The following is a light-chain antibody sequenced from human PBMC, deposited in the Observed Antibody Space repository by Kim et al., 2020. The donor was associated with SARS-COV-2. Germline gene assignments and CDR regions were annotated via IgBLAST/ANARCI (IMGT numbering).Light chain of an antibody. CDR3: QSYDSFVV. CDR2: GNS. CDR1: SSNIGAGYD. V-gene: IGLV1-40*01. J-gene: IGLJ2*01. Sequence: APGQRVTISCTGSSSNIGAGYDVHWYQQLPGTAPKLLIYGNSNRPSGVPDRFSGSKSGTSASLAITGLQAEDEADYYCQSYDSFVVFGGGTQLTVL.